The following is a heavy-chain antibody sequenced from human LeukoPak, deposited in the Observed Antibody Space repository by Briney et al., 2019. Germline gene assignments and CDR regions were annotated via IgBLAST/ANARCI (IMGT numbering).Heavy chain of an antibody. J-gene: IGHJ4*02. V-gene: IGHV6-1*01. CDR2: TYYRSKWKN. D-gene: IGHD1-26*01. CDR1: GDSVSSNSVA. Sequence: SQTLSLTCAISGDSVSSNSVAWNWIRQSPSRGLEWLGRTYYRSKWKNDYAVSVKSRIIINPDTSKSQFSLQLKSVTPEDSAIYYCARNTGSPLDYWGQGTLVTVSS. CDR3: ARNTGSPLDY.